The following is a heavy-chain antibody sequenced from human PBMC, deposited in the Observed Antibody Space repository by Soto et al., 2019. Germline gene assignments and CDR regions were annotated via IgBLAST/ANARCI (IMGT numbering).Heavy chain of an antibody. V-gene: IGHV3-7*04. J-gene: IGHJ4*02. CDR2: SRPDTDDR. Sequence: VQLVESGGGLVQPGGSLRLSCTVSGFNFSRYWMNWVRQAPGKGLEWVANSRPDTDDRFHADSVRGRFSISRDNAKKSLFLQMNSLRVEDTAVHYCAREDGTFDYWGQGILVTVSS. CDR3: AREDGTFDY. D-gene: IGHD1-26*01. CDR1: GFNFSRYW.